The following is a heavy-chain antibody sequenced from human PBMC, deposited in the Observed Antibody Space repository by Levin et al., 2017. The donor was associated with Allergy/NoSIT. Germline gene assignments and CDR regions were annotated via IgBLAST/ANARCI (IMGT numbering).Heavy chain of an antibody. CDR3: AKDSTAYSSSQDLDF. Sequence: SLKISCAASGFNLEDYAMHWVRRGPGKGLEWVSGISWNSGRIGYADSVKGRFTIARDNAKNSLYLQMNSLREEDSALYYCAKDSTAYSSSQDLDFWGQGTQVTVSS. CDR1: GFNLEDYA. V-gene: IGHV3-9*01. J-gene: IGHJ4*02. D-gene: IGHD6-13*01. CDR2: ISWNSGRI.